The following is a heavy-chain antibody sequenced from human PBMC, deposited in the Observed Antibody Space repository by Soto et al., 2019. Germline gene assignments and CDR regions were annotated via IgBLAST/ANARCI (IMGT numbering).Heavy chain of an antibody. J-gene: IGHJ6*02. CDR3: AREWAGTYYYGMDV. Sequence: ASVKVSCKASGYTFTGHYIHWVRQAPEQGPEWMGEIGPESGATRFAQKFQGRVTMTRDTSISTAYMELSRLRSDDTAVYYCAREWAGTYYYGMDVWGQGTTVTVSS. D-gene: IGHD6-19*01. V-gene: IGHV1-2*02. CDR1: GYTFTGHY. CDR2: IGPESGAT.